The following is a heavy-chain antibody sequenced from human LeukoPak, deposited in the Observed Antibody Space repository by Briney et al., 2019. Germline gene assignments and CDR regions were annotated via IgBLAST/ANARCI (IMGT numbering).Heavy chain of an antibody. V-gene: IGHV4-61*02. CDR2: IHTSGST. D-gene: IGHD3-10*01. J-gene: IGHJ6*02. CDR1: GGSISSSSYY. CDR3: ARVSPSGVWDV. Sequence: SETLSLTCTVSGGSISSSSYYWSWIRQPAGKGLEWIGRIHTSGSTNYNPSLNSRVTISIDTSKNQFSLSLSSVTAADTAVYYCARVSPSGVWDVWGQGTTVTVSS.